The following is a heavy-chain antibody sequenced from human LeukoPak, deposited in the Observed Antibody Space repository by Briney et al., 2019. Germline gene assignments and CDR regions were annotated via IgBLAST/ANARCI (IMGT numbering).Heavy chain of an antibody. CDR2: IFYTGST. V-gene: IGHV4-59*01. CDR1: GGSISTYY. J-gene: IGHJ4*02. Sequence: PETLSLTCTVSGGSISTYYWSWIRQPPGKGLEWLGYIFYTGSTNYNPSLKSRVTMSIDTSNNQFSLQLSSVTAADTAVYYCTRTYSSSSIDYWGQGALVTVSS. CDR3: TRTYSSSSIDY. D-gene: IGHD6-6*01.